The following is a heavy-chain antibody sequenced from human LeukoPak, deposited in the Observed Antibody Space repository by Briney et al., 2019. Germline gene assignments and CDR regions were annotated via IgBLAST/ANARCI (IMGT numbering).Heavy chain of an antibody. D-gene: IGHD3-16*02. Sequence: SVKVSRKASGGSFSSYGISWVRLAPGQGLEWMGGIIPIFGTPNHAQKFQGRVTITTDDSTSTAYMELSSLRSEDTAVYYCARDVRGYYYMDVWGEGTTVSVSS. J-gene: IGHJ6*03. CDR2: IIPIFGTP. CDR3: ARDVRGYYYMDV. V-gene: IGHV1-69*05. CDR1: GGSFSSYG.